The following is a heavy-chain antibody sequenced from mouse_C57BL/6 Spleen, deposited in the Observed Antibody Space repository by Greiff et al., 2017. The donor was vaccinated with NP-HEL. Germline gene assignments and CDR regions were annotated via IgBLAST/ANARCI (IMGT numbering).Heavy chain of an antibody. CDR2: IDPSDSET. CDR3: ARGGDTGIAY. D-gene: IGHD3-3*01. J-gene: IGHJ3*01. V-gene: IGHV1-52*01. CDR1: GYTFTSYW. Sequence: QVQLQQPGAELVRPGSSVKLSCKASGYTFTSYWMHWVKQRPIQGLEWIGNIDPSDSETHYNQKFKDKATLTVDKSSSTAYMQLSSLTSEDSAVYYCARGGDTGIAYWGQGTLVTVSA.